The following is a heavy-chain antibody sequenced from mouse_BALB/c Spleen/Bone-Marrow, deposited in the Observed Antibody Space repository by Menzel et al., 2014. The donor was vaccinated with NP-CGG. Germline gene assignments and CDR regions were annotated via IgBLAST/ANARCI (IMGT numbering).Heavy chain of an antibody. J-gene: IGHJ2*01. CDR2: ISSGSSTI. CDR1: GFTFSSFG. D-gene: IGHD1-1*01. Sequence: EVKLVESGGGLVKPGGSLKLSCAASGFTFSSFGMHWVRQAPEKGLEWVAYISSGSSTIYYADTVKGRFTISRDNPKNTLFLQMTSLRSEDTAMYYCASSPYGYFDYWGQGTTLTVSS. V-gene: IGHV5-17*02. CDR3: ASSPYGYFDY.